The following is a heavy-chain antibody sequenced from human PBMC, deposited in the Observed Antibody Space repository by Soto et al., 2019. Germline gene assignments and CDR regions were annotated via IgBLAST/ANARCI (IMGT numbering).Heavy chain of an antibody. J-gene: IGHJ4*02. CDR2: IYWDDDK. Sequence: QITLKESGPTLVKPTQTLTLTCTFSGFSLSTTGVHVGWIRQPPGKALEWLALIYWDDDKRHSPSLRSRLTSTKDPSKNQVILTMTNMDPVDTATYYCAHVGVGYCSGGSCSEDYWGQGTLVTVSS. V-gene: IGHV2-5*02. D-gene: IGHD2-15*01. CDR1: GFSLSTTGVH. CDR3: AHVGVGYCSGGSCSEDY.